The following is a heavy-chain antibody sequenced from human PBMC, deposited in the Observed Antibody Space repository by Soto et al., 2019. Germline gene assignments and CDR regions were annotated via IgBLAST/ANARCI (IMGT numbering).Heavy chain of an antibody. CDR1: GYTFTNYG. CDR2: INSYNGNT. V-gene: IGHV1-18*01. CDR3: ARGSSPVAFDY. D-gene: IGHD6-13*01. J-gene: IGHJ4*02. Sequence: QVQLVQSGAEVKKPGASVKVSCKASGYTFTNYGINWVRQAPGQGLEWVGWINSYNGNTNYAQRLQGRVTMTTDTSTSTANMELRSLRSADTAVYYCARGSSPVAFDYWGQGTLVTVSS.